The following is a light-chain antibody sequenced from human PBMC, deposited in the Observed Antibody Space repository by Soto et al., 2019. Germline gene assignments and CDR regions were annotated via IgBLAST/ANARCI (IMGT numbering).Light chain of an antibody. CDR1: SSNIGAGYH. Sequence: QSVLTQPPSVSGAPGQRVTISCTGRSSNIGAGYHVHWYQQLPGTAPKLLIYGNSNRPSGVPDRFSGSKSGTSASLAITGLQAEDEADYYCQSYDSSLCGSVFGGGTKLTVL. CDR2: GNS. V-gene: IGLV1-40*01. J-gene: IGLJ3*02. CDR3: QSYDSSLCGSV.